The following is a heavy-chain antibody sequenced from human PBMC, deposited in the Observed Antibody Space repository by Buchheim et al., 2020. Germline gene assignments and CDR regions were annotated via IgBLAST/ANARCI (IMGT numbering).Heavy chain of an antibody. D-gene: IGHD2/OR15-2a*01. CDR3: ARGRYCDSTTCYMTGWFDP. Sequence: EVQLVESGGGLVQPGGSLRLSCAASGFTFSTYDMHWVRQATGEGLEWVSGIGTAGDPYYSDSVKGRFTMPRENAKNSLYLQMSSLRVGDTAVYYCARGRYCDSTTCYMTGWFDPWGQGTL. CDR1: GFTFSTYD. V-gene: IGHV3-13*05. J-gene: IGHJ5*02. CDR2: IGTAGDP.